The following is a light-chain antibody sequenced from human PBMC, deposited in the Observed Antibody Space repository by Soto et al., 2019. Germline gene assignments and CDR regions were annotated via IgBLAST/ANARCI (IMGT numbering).Light chain of an antibody. CDR2: GVT. Sequence: QSALTQPPSASGSPGQSVTFSCTGTSSDVGRYDYVSWYQQHPGKAPKLLIYGVTKRPSGVPDRFSGSKSGNTASLTVSGLQAEHEAYYYCNSYAGSNIYVFGTGTKLTVL. V-gene: IGLV2-8*01. CDR1: SSDVGRYDY. CDR3: NSYAGSNIYV. J-gene: IGLJ1*01.